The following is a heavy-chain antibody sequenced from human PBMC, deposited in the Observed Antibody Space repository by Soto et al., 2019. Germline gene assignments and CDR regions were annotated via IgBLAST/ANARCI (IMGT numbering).Heavy chain of an antibody. Sequence: VKVSCKASGYTFTSYSMYWVRQAPGQGLEWMGIINPSGGSTSYAQKFQGRVTMTRDTSTSTVYMELSSLRSEDTAVYYCARVGAAAGKIDYWGQGTLVTVSS. D-gene: IGHD6-13*01. CDR3: ARVGAAAGKIDY. CDR2: INPSGGST. CDR1: GYTFTSYS. V-gene: IGHV1-46*01. J-gene: IGHJ4*02.